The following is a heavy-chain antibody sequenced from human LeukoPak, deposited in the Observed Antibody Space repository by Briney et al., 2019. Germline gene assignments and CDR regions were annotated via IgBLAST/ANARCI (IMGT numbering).Heavy chain of an antibody. CDR2: ITSSSSFI. CDR1: GFNFDEYG. Sequence: GGSLRLSCAGSGFNFDEYGISWVRQAPGKGLEWVSSITSSSSFIYYADSVKGRFTISRDNARNSLYLQMNSLRAEDTAVYYCARGAGGYDWNDAFDIWGQGTMITVSS. J-gene: IGHJ3*02. CDR3: ARGAGGYDWNDAFDI. D-gene: IGHD5-12*01. V-gene: IGHV3-21*01.